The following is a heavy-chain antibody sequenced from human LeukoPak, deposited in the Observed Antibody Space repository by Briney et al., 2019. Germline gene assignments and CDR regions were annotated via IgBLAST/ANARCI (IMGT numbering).Heavy chain of an antibody. CDR2: INHSGST. V-gene: IGHV4-34*01. J-gene: IGHJ5*02. CDR3: ARGLPRIIVVIPAAKRRSNWFDP. CDR1: GGSFSGYY. D-gene: IGHD2-2*01. Sequence: SETLSLTCAVYGGSFSGYYWSWIRQPPGKGLEWIGEINHSGSTNYNPSLKSRATISEDTSKNQFSLKLSSVTAADTAVYYCARGLPRIIVVIPAAKRRSNWFDPWGQGTLVTVSS.